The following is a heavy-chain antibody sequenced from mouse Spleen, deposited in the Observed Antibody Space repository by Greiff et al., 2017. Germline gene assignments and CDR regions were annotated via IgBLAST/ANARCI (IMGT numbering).Heavy chain of an antibody. Sequence: PGAELVMPGGSVKRSCKASGYTFTSYWMHWVKQRPGQGLEWIGEIDPSDSYTNYNQKFKGKATLTVDKSSSTAYMQLSSLTSEDSAVYYCARGAVVAPYYAMDYWGQGTSVTVSS. J-gene: IGHJ4*01. V-gene: IGHV1-69*01. D-gene: IGHD1-1*01. CDR1: GYTFTSYW. CDR3: ARGAVVAPYYAMDY. CDR2: IDPSDSYT.